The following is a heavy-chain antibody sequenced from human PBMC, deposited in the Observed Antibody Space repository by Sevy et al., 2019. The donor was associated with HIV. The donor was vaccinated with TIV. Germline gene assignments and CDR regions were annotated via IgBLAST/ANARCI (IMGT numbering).Heavy chain of an antibody. V-gene: IGHV4-31*03. J-gene: IGHJ2*01. CDR1: GGSISSGGYY. D-gene: IGHD3-22*01. CDR3: ASGVYYYDSSGYPPDWYFDL. CDR2: IYYSGST. Sequence: SETLSLTCTVSGGSISSGGYYWSWIRQHPGKGLEWIGYIYYSGSTYYNPSLKSRVTISVDTSKNQFSLKLGSVTAADTAVYYCASGVYYYDSSGYPPDWYFDLWGRGTLVTVSS.